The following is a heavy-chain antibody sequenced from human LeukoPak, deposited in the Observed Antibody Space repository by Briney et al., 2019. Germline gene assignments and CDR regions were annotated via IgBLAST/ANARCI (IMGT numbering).Heavy chain of an antibody. J-gene: IGHJ4*02. CDR3: VRDLFGRDRRPFDC. CDR2: INDNSDTI. CDR1: GFTFSHYS. V-gene: IGHV3-48*04. Sequence: GGSLRLSCAASGFTFSHYSMHWVRQAPGKWLECVSYINDNSDTIFYADSVKGRFTISRDNAKNSLYLQMNSLGAEDTAVYYCVRDLFGRDRRPFDCWGQGTLVTVSS. D-gene: IGHD3-16*01.